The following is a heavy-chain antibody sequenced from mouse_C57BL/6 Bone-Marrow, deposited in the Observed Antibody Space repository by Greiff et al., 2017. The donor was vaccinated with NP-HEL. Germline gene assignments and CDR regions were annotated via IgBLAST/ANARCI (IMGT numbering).Heavy chain of an antibody. D-gene: IGHD2-2*01. CDR1: GYSFTGYY. V-gene: IGHV1-42*01. J-gene: IGHJ1*03. Sequence: EVQLQQSVPELVKPGASVKISCKASGYSFTGYYMNWVKQSPEKSLEWIGEINPSTGGTTYNQKFKAKATLTVDKSSSTAYMQLKSLTSEDSAVYYCARGYDEGYWYFDVWGTGTTVTVSS. CDR2: INPSTGGT. CDR3: ARGYDEGYWYFDV.